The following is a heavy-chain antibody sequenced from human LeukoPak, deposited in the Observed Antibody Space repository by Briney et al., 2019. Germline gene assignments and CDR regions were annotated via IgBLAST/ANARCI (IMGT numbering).Heavy chain of an antibody. CDR2: ISYGGDNK. CDR1: GFTFSSYG. CDR3: AKGYSYAFDY. Sequence: GGSLRLSCAASGFTFSSYGMHWVRQAPGKGLEWVAVISYGGDNKFYADSAKGRFTISRDNSKNMLYLQMNGLRVEDTAVYYCAKGYSYAFDYWGQGTLVTVFS. D-gene: IGHD5-18*01. V-gene: IGHV3-30*18. J-gene: IGHJ4*02.